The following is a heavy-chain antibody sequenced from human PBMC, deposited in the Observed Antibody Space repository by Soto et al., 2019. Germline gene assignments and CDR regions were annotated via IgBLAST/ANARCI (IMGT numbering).Heavy chain of an antibody. CDR2: ISSSGSTI. J-gene: IGHJ4*02. CDR1: GFTFSSYR. D-gene: IGHD6-13*01. V-gene: IGHV3-48*01. Sequence: PGGSLRLSCAASGFTFSSYRMNWVRQAPGKGLEWVSYISSSGSTIYYADSVKGRFTISRDNSKNTLYLQMNSLRAEDTAVYYCATSRSGVYSSSSIHYSGQGTLVTVSS. CDR3: ATSRSGVYSSSSIHY.